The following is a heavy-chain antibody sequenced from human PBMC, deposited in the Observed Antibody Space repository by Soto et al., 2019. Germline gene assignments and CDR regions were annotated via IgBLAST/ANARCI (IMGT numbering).Heavy chain of an antibody. V-gene: IGHV3-48*02. CDR2: ISSSSSTI. CDR1: GFTFSSYS. CDR3: ASPGYPEYYYYYYGMDV. D-gene: IGHD6-13*01. J-gene: IGHJ6*02. Sequence: EVQLVESGGGLVQPGGSLRLSCAASGFTFSSYSMNWVRQAPGKGLEWVSYISSSSSTIYYADSVKGRFTISRDNAKNSLYLQMNSLRDEDAAVYYCASPGYPEYYYYYYGMDVWGQGTTVTVSS.